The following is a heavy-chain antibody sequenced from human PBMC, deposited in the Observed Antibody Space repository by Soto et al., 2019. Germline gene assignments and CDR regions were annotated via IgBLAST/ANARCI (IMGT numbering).Heavy chain of an antibody. D-gene: IGHD1-26*01. CDR1: GGTFSSYA. Sequence: QVQLVQSGAEVKKPGSSVKVSCKASGGTFSSYAISWVRQAHGPGLEWLGGILPIFGTADYAQKFQGRVTITAYESTSTAYMELSSLRSEDTAVYYCASHSGSSPEGRYYDGMDVWGQGTTVTVSS. CDR2: ILPIFGTA. J-gene: IGHJ6*02. CDR3: ASHSGSSPEGRYYDGMDV. V-gene: IGHV1-69*12.